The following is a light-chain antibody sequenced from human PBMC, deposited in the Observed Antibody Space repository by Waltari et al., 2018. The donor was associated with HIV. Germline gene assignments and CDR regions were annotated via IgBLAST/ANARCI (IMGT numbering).Light chain of an antibody. V-gene: IGLV10-54*01. J-gene: IGLJ3*02. CDR3: FAWDSGLSGWV. CDR2: RNN. CDR1: SNSVGDQG. Sequence: QAGLTQPPSMSTGLGQTATFICTGDSNSVGDQGASWLQHRQGHPPKPLSHRNNNRPSELPTRFSAFRSGNTACLPISGLQSEDEADYFFFAWDSGLSGWVFGGGTQLTLL.